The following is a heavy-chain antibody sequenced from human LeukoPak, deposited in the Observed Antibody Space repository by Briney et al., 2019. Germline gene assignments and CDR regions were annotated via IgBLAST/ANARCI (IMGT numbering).Heavy chain of an antibody. CDR3: ARGGDGYDQIDY. V-gene: IGHV3-33*01. Sequence: GGSLRLSCAASGFTFSNYGMHWVRQAPGKGLEWVAVIWSDGSNKYYADSVKGRFTISRDNSKNTVYLQMNSLRDEDTAVYYCARGGDGYDQIDYWGQGTLVTVSS. J-gene: IGHJ4*02. D-gene: IGHD5-24*01. CDR2: IWSDGSNK. CDR1: GFTFSNYG.